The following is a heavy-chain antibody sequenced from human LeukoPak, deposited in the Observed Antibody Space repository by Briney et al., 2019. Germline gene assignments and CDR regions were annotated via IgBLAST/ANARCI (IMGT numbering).Heavy chain of an antibody. CDR1: GGTFSSYT. D-gene: IGHD2-2*01. V-gene: IGHV1-69*02. CDR3: ASRSTPGYRSSTSCYRSWFDP. Sequence: SVKVSCKASGGTFSSYTISWVRQAPGQGLEWMGRIIPILGIANYAQKFQGRVTITADKSTSTAYMELSSLRSEDTAVYYCASRSTPGYRSSTSCYRSWFDPWGQGTLVTVSS. CDR2: IIPILGIA. J-gene: IGHJ5*02.